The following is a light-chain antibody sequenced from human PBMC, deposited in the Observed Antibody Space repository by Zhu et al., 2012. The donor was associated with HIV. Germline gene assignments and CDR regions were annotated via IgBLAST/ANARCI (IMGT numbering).Light chain of an antibody. Sequence: DIHLTQSPSFLSASVGDRVTINCRASQAISIYLAWYQQKPGKAPKLLIYAASTLRSGVPSRFSGSGSGTEFTLTIDSLRPEDFATYYCQQPYYDPPITFGQGTRLDI. CDR1: QAISIY. CDR2: AAS. V-gene: IGKV1-9*01. J-gene: IGKJ5*01. CDR3: QQPYYDPPIT.